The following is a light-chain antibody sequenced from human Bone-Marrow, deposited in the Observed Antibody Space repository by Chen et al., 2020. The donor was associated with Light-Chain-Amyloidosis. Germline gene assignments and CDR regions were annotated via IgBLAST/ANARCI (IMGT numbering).Light chain of an antibody. Sequence: ALTQPAPVSCSPGQSITIFCTGTISVVGGDNHVSWYQQHPDKAPKLMIYEVTNRPSWVPDRFSGSKSDNTASLTISGLQTEDEADYFCSSYTITNTLVFGSGTRVTVL. CDR1: ISVVGGDNH. J-gene: IGLJ1*01. CDR3: SSYTITNTLV. V-gene: IGLV2-14*01. CDR2: EVT.